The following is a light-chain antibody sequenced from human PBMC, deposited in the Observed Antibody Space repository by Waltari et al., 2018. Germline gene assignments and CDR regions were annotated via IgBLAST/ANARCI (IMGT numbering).Light chain of an antibody. CDR2: GAS. J-gene: IGKJ1*01. CDR3: QNHERLPAT. V-gene: IGKV3-20*01. Sequence: EVVLTQFPGTLSLSPGERATHFCRASQSVSTFLAWYQQKAGQAPRLLIYGASSRATGIPDRFSGSGSGTDFSLTISRLEPEDFAVYYCQNHERLPATFGQGTKVEIK. CDR1: QSVSTF.